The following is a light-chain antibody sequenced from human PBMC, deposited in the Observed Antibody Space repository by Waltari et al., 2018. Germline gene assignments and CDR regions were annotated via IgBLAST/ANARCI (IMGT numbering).Light chain of an antibody. J-gene: IGKJ1*01. V-gene: IGKV3-15*01. CDR2: GAS. Sequence: EIVMTQSPATLSLFPGESATLSCRASQSIGSYLAWYQQKPGQAPRLLIYGASTRATGIPARFSGSGSGTEFTLTISSLQAEDFAVYYCQQYDNWLRTFGQGTKVEIK. CDR3: QQYDNWLRT. CDR1: QSIGSY.